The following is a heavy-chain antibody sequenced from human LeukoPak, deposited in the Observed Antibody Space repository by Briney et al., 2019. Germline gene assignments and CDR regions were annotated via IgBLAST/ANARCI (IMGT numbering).Heavy chain of an antibody. V-gene: IGHV4-59*08. Sequence: SETLSLTCTVSGGSLSSYYWSWIRQPPGKGLEWIGYIYYSGSTNYNPSLKSRVTISVDTSKNQFSLKLSSVTAADTAVYYCASSYYGSGSYYWFDPWGQGTLVTVSS. J-gene: IGHJ5*02. CDR1: GGSLSSYY. CDR2: IYYSGST. D-gene: IGHD3-10*01. CDR3: ASSYYGSGSYYWFDP.